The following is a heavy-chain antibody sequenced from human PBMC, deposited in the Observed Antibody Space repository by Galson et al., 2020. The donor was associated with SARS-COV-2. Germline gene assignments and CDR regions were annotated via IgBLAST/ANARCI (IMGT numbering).Heavy chain of an antibody. CDR1: GGSISSADYY. CDR3: ARVRRRRYSNYEFDY. J-gene: IGHJ4*02. Sequence: SETLSLTCTVSGGSISSADYYWSWIRQPPEKGLEWIGYIYYSGGTYYNPSLNSRVNMSLDTSENQFSLGLASVTAADTAVYYCARVRRRRYSNYEFDYWGLGTLVAVSS. V-gene: IGHV4-30-4*01. CDR2: IYYSGGT. D-gene: IGHD4-4*01.